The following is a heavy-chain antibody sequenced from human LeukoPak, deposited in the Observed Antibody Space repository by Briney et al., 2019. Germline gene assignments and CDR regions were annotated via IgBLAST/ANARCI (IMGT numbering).Heavy chain of an antibody. CDR3: VKDPLQLYYFDQ. CDR2: INPNSGGT. D-gene: IGHD1-1*01. CDR1: GYTFTDYY. J-gene: IGHJ4*02. Sequence: ASVKVSCKASGYTFTDYYLHWVRQAPGQGLEWMGWINPNSGGTNYAQKFQGRVTMTRDTSITTAYMELSSLRLDDTAIYYCVKDPLQLYYFDQWGQGTLVTVSS. V-gene: IGHV1-2*02.